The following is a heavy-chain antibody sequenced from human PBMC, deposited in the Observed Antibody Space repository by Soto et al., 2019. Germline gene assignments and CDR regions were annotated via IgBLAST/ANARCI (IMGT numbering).Heavy chain of an antibody. J-gene: IGHJ4*02. CDR1: GFTFGSYA. V-gene: IGHV3-33*05. CDR3: ARDDDYYGSGSYLDY. D-gene: IGHD3-10*01. CDR2: ISYDGSNK. Sequence: GGSLRLSCAASGFTFGSYAMHWVRQAPGKGLEWVAVISYDGSNKYYADSVKGRFTISRDNSKNTLYLQMNSLRAEDTAVYYCARDDDYYGSGSYLDYWGQGTLVTVSS.